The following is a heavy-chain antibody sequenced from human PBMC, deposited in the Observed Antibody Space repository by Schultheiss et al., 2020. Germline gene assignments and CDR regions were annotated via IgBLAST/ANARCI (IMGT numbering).Heavy chain of an antibody. CDR2: IIPIFGTA. D-gene: IGHD6-19*01. J-gene: IGHJ6*03. CDR1: GGTFSSYA. Sequence: SVKVSCKASGGTFSSYAISWVRQAPGQGLEWMGGIIPIFGTANYAQKFQRRVTITADKSTSTAYMELSSLRSEDTAVYYCARGVEWLEFYYYYYYMDVWGKGTTVNVSS. CDR3: ARGVEWLEFYYYYYYMDV. V-gene: IGHV1-69*06.